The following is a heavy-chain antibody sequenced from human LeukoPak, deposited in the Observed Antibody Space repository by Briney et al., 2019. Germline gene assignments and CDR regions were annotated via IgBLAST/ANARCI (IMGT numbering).Heavy chain of an antibody. Sequence: GASVKVSCKXSGYTFTGDYMHWVRQAPGQGLEWMGRINPNSGGTNYAQKFQGRVTMTRDTSISTAYMELSRLRSDDTAVYYCASCQWRYDYVWGSYRCCLGFDPWGQGTLVTVSS. CDR2: INPNSGGT. CDR1: GYTFTGDY. V-gene: IGHV1-2*06. J-gene: IGHJ5*02. D-gene: IGHD3-16*02. CDR3: ASCQWRYDYVWGSYRCCLGFDP.